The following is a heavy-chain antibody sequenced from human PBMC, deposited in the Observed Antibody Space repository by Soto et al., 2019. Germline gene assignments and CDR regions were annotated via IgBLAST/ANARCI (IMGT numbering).Heavy chain of an antibody. J-gene: IGHJ4*02. Sequence: GGSLRLSCAASGFTFSSYSMNWVRQAPGKGLEWVSSISSSSSYIYYADSVKGRFTISRDNAKNSLYLQMNSLRAEDTAVYYCARDMLLLWFGELEGTYFDYWGQGTLVTVSS. CDR1: GFTFSSYS. D-gene: IGHD3-10*01. V-gene: IGHV3-21*01. CDR3: ARDMLLLWFGELEGTYFDY. CDR2: ISSSSSYI.